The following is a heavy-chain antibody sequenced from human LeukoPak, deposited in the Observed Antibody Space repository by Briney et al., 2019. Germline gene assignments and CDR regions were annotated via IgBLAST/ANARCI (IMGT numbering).Heavy chain of an antibody. V-gene: IGHV1-2*02. CDR3: ARLNSGSYQEFDC. J-gene: IGHJ4*02. CDR2: INSNSGGV. Sequence: ASVKVSCKASGYTFTGYYMHWVRQAPGQGLEWMGWINSNSGGVHYAQNFQGRVTMTRDTSISTAYMELTRLRSDDTAVYYCARLNSGSYQEFDCWGRGTLVTVSS. D-gene: IGHD1-26*01. CDR1: GYTFTGYY.